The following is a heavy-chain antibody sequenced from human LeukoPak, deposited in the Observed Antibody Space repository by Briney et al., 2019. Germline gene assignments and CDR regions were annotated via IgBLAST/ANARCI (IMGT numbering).Heavy chain of an antibody. CDR2: IYYSGST. CDR1: GGSISSYY. J-gene: IGHJ4*02. Sequence: KASETLSLTCTVSGGSISSYYWSWIRQPPGKGLEWIGYIYYSGSTNYNPSLKSRVTISVDTSKNQFSLKLSSVTAADTAVYYCARLGYYYGSGSYVDYWGQGTLVTVSS. CDR3: ARLGYYYGSGSYVDY. V-gene: IGHV4-59*12. D-gene: IGHD3-10*01.